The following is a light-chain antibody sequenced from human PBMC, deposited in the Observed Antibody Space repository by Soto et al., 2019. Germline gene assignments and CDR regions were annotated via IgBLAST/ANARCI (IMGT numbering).Light chain of an antibody. J-gene: IGKJ1*01. Sequence: DIQMTQSPSTLSASVGDRVTITCRASQSISSWLAWYQQKPGKAPNLLIYDASSLEIGVPSSFSGSGTGTEFTLTSSSLQHDDFATYYCQQYNSYLTFGQGTKVEIK. CDR2: DAS. V-gene: IGKV1-5*01. CDR1: QSISSW. CDR3: QQYNSYLT.